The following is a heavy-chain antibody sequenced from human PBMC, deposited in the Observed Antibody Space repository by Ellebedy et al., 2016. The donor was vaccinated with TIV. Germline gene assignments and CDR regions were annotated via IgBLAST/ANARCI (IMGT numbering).Heavy chain of an antibody. Sequence: LGGSLRLSCAGYGFTFSNARMTWVRQAPGKGLEWVGHIKTKTFGETTDYAAPVKGRFTISRDDSKTTLYLQMNSLKTEDTALYYCTTGGPSGLKSFDYWGPGTPVTVSS. CDR1: GFTFSNAR. CDR2: IKTKTFGETT. CDR3: TTGGPSGLKSFDY. J-gene: IGHJ4*02. D-gene: IGHD3-3*01. V-gene: IGHV3-15*01.